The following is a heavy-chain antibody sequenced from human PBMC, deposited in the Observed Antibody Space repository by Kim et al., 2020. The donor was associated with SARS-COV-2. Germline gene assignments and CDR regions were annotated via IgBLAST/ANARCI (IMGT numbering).Heavy chain of an antibody. CDR1: GFIFSNFE. J-gene: IGHJ5*01. V-gene: IGHV3-48*03. CDR2: VSASGTTI. Sequence: GGSLRLSCIGSGFIFSNFEMNWVRQAPGKGLEWLSYVSASGTTIFYADSVKGRFTVSRDNAKSSLSLQMNNLRVEDTAIYYCARAPLGGPYSWDQEPL. D-gene: IGHD3-16*01. CDR3: ARAPLGGPYS.